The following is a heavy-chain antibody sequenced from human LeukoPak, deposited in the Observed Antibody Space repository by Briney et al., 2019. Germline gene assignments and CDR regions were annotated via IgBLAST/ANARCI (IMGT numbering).Heavy chain of an antibody. J-gene: IGHJ5*02. D-gene: IGHD1/OR15-1a*01. V-gene: IGHV1-46*01. CDR1: GYTFTSYY. CDR3: ARARLNRWFDP. Sequence: ASVKVSCKASGYTFTSYYMHWVRQAPGQGLEWMGIINPSGGSTSHAQKFQGRVTMTRDTSTSTVYMELSSLRSEDTAVYYCARARLNRWFDPWGQGTLVTVSS. CDR2: INPSGGST.